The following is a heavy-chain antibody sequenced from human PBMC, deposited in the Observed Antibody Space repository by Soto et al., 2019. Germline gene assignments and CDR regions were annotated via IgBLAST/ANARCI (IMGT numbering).Heavy chain of an antibody. V-gene: IGHV4-34*02. J-gene: IGHJ4*02. D-gene: IGHD4-4*01. CDR2: INQSGST. Sequence: QVQLQQWGAGPLKPSETLSLTCAVYGGSFSGYYWSWIRQPPGKGLEWIGEINQSGSTYYNPSLKSRVTISVDTSTNQFSLRLTSVTAAETAVYYCAKRDSNYRGYFDYWGQGTLVTVSS. CDR3: AKRDSNYRGYFDY. CDR1: GGSFSGYY.